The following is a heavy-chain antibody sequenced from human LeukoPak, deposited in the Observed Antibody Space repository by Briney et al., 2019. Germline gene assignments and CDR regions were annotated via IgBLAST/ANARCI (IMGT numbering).Heavy chain of an antibody. V-gene: IGHV1-8*03. CDR3: ARVKPWDGYNPYYLDY. CDR2: MNPNSGNT. D-gene: IGHD5-24*01. CDR1: GYTFTSYD. Sequence: ASVKVSCKASGYTFTSYDINWVRQATGQGLEWMRWMNPNSGNTGYAQKFQGRVTITRNSSISTAYMELSSLRSEDTAVYYCARVKPWDGYNPYYLDYWGQGTLVTVSS. J-gene: IGHJ4*02.